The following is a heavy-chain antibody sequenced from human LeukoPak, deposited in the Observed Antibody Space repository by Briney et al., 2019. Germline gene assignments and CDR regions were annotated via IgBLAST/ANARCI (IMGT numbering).Heavy chain of an antibody. CDR2: IYYSGST. CDR3: AREFVVVPAAMPAATYNWFDP. J-gene: IGHJ5*02. D-gene: IGHD2-2*01. V-gene: IGHV4-30-4*01. Sequence: PSETLSLTCTVSGGSISSGGYYWSWIRQPPGKGLEWIGYIYYSGSTYYNPSLKSRVTISVDTSKNQFSLKLSSVTAADTAVYYCAREFVVVPAAMPAATYNWFDPWGQGTLVTVSS. CDR1: GGSISSGGYY.